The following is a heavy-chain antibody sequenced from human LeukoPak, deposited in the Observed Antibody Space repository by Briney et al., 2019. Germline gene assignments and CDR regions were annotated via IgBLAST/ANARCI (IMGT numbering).Heavy chain of an antibody. CDR3: ARDFYSSGYLIIPVLDY. J-gene: IGHJ4*02. Sequence: ASVKVSCKASAYTFTSYGISWVRQAPGQGLEWMGWISAYNGNTNYAQKIQGRVTMTTDTSTSTAYMELRSLSSDDAAVYYCARDFYSSGYLIIPVLDYWGQGTLVTVSS. V-gene: IGHV1-18*04. CDR1: AYTFTSYG. D-gene: IGHD3-22*01. CDR2: ISAYNGNT.